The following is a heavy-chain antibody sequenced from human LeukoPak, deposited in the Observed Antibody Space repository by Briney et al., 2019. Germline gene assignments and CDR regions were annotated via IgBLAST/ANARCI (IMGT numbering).Heavy chain of an antibody. CDR2: IKQDGSEK. Sequence: GGSLRLSCAASGFTLSPFWMSWVRQAPGKGLEWVANIKQDGSEKYYVDSVEGRFTISRDNAKNSLYLQMNSLRAEDTAVYYCARSVRRSFDYWGQGTLVTVSS. V-gene: IGHV3-7*01. CDR3: ARSVRRSFDY. CDR1: GFTLSPFW. J-gene: IGHJ4*02.